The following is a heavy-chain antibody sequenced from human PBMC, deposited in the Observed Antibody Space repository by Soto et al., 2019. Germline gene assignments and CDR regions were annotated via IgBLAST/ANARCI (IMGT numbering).Heavy chain of an antibody. CDR1: GFTFSTYA. D-gene: IGHD5-12*01. CDR3: ARDRSTLYSGNDYGALDI. J-gene: IGHJ3*02. Sequence: VVSLRISCEASGFTFSTYAMSWVRQAPGRGLEWVSAISGSGGSTYYADSVKGRFTISRDNSKNTLFLQMNSLRAEDTAVYYCARDRSTLYSGNDYGALDIWGQGTMVTVSS. CDR2: ISGSGGST. V-gene: IGHV3-23*01.